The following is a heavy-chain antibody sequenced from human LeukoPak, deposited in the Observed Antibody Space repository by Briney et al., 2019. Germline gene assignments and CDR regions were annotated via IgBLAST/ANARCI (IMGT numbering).Heavy chain of an antibody. D-gene: IGHD6-13*01. V-gene: IGHV3-23*01. CDR3: AKDRRYSSYLDY. Sequence: GGSLRLSCATSGFTFSSYAMSWVRQAPGKGLEWVSAISGSGDITYYADSVKGRFTISRDNSKNTLYLQMNSLRAEDTAVYYCAKDRRYSSYLDYWGQGTLGTVSS. J-gene: IGHJ4*02. CDR2: ISGSGDIT. CDR1: GFTFSSYA.